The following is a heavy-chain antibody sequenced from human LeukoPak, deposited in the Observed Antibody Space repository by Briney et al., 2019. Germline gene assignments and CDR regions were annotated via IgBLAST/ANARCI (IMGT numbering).Heavy chain of an antibody. CDR3: ARAQGSYDGLYYYYYMDV. CDR1: GFTFSSYW. Sequence: GGSLRLSCAASGFTFSSYWMSWVRQAPGKGLEWVSVIYSGGSTYYADSVKGRFTISRDNSKNTLYLQMNSLRAEDTAVYYCARAQGSYDGLYYYYYMDVWGKGTTVTISS. CDR2: IYSGGST. J-gene: IGHJ6*03. V-gene: IGHV3-53*01. D-gene: IGHD3-16*01.